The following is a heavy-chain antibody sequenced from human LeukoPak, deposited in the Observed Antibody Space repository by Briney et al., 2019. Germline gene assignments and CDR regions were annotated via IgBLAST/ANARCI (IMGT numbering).Heavy chain of an antibody. CDR1: GGSFSGYY. CDR2: INHSGST. J-gene: IGHJ6*03. CDR3: ARTAPGSGSQKYYYYYMDV. Sequence: SETLSLTCAVYGGSFSGYYWSWIRQPPGKGLEWIGEINHSGSTNYNPSLKSRVTISVDTSKNQFSLKLSSVTAADTAVYYCARTAPGSGSQKYYYYYMDVWGKGTTVTVSS. V-gene: IGHV4-34*01. D-gene: IGHD3-10*01.